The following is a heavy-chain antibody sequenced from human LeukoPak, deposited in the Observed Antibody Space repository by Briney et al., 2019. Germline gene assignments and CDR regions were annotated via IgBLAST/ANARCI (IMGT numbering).Heavy chain of an antibody. CDR3: ARTGAPDTGIITTPKIDHYYYYYMDV. V-gene: IGHV4-4*07. CDR1: GGSISSYY. CDR2: IYTSVST. Sequence: SETLSLTCTVSGGSISSYYWSWIRQPAGKGLEWIGRIYTSVSTNYNPPLKSRVTMSVDTSKNQFSLKLSSVTAADTAVYYCARTGAPDTGIITTPKIDHYYYYYMDVWGKGTTVTVSS. J-gene: IGHJ6*03. D-gene: IGHD1-14*01.